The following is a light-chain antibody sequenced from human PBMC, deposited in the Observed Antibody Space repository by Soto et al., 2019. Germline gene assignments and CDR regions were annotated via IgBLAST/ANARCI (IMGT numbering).Light chain of an antibody. Sequence: IVMTQSPATLSVSPGQRATLSCRASQSVSTNLAWYQQKSGQAPRLLIYGASTKATGIPARFSGSGSGTEFTLTISGLQSDDFAVYYCQQYSNWPPWTFGQGTRVDFK. V-gene: IGKV3D-15*01. CDR1: QSVSTN. J-gene: IGKJ1*01. CDR3: QQYSNWPPWT. CDR2: GAS.